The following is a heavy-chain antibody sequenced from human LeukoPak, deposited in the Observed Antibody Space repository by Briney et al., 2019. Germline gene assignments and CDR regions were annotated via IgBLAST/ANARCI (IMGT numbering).Heavy chain of an antibody. CDR1: GYTFTSYD. Sequence: ASVKVSCKASGYTFTSYDINWVRQATGQGLEWMGWMNPNSGNTGYAQKFQGRVTMTRNTSISTAYMELSSLRSEDTAVYYCARALKFYDILTGYYISWFDPWGQGTLVTVSS. CDR2: MNPNSGNT. CDR3: ARALKFYDILTGYYISWFDP. V-gene: IGHV1-8*01. J-gene: IGHJ5*02. D-gene: IGHD3-9*01.